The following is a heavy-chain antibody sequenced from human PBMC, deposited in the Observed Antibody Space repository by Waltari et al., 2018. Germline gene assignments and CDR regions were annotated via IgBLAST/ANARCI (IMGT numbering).Heavy chain of an antibody. Sequence: QVQLVESGGGVVQPGRSLRLSCAASGFTFSSYAMHWVRQTPGKGLEWVAVISFDGSNKYYADSVKGRFTISRDNSKNTLYLQRNSLRAEDTAVYYCARDTVDSGYVGFYFDYWGQGTLVTVSS. CDR2: ISFDGSNK. V-gene: IGHV3-30*01. CDR3: ARDTVDSGYVGFYFDY. J-gene: IGHJ4*02. CDR1: GFTFSSYA. D-gene: IGHD5-12*01.